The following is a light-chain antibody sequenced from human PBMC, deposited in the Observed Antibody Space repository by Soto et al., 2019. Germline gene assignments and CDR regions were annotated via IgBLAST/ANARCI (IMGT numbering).Light chain of an antibody. J-gene: IGKJ4*01. CDR1: HSVSSN. Sequence: EIVITQSPATLSVSPGERATLSCRASHSVSSNLAWYQQKPGQAPRLLIYGASTRATGIPARFSGSGSGTEFTLTISRLQSADFAVYYCQQYNEWPLTFGGGTKV. CDR3: QQYNEWPLT. CDR2: GAS. V-gene: IGKV3-15*01.